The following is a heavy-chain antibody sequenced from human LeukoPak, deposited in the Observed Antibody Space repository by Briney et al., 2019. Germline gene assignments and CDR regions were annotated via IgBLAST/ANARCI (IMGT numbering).Heavy chain of an antibody. Sequence: GGSLRLSCAASGFTFSSDWMHWVRQAPGKGLVWVSRINRDGRGTTYADSVKGRFTISRDNAKNTLYLKMNSLRAEDTAVYYCARHPYDILTGPSFDYWGQGTLVTVSS. CDR3: ARHPYDILTGPSFDY. V-gene: IGHV3-74*01. J-gene: IGHJ4*02. CDR1: GFTFSSDW. D-gene: IGHD3-9*01. CDR2: INRDGRGT.